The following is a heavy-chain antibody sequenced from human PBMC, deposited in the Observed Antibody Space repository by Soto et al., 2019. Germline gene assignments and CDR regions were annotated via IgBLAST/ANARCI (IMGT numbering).Heavy chain of an antibody. CDR2: ISSSGSTI. Sequence: PXXSLRLSCAASGFTFSDYYMSWIRQAPGKGLEWVSYISSSGSTIYYADSVKGRFTISRDNAKNSLYLQMNSLRAEDTAVYYCARDPELELSSYFDYWGQGTLVTVSS. J-gene: IGHJ4*02. CDR3: ARDPELELSSYFDY. D-gene: IGHD1-7*01. V-gene: IGHV3-11*01. CDR1: GFTFSDYY.